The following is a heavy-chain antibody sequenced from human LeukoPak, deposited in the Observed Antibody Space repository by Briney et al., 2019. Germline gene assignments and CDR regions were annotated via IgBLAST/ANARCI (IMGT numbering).Heavy chain of an antibody. CDR3: ARGGEKDGDPFDY. Sequence: ASVKVSCKASGYTFTGYYMHWVRQAPGQGLEWMGRINPNSGGTNYAQKFQGRVTMTRDTSTSTVYMELSSLRSEDTAVYYCARGGEKDGDPFDYWGQGTLVTVSS. D-gene: IGHD4-17*01. CDR1: GYTFTGYY. CDR2: INPNSGGT. V-gene: IGHV1-2*06. J-gene: IGHJ4*02.